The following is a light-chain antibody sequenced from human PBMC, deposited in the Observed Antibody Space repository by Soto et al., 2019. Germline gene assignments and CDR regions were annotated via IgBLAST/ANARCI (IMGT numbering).Light chain of an antibody. Sequence: QSALTQPASVSGSPGQSITISCTGTSSDVGGYRYVSWYQHHPGKAPKLIIYEVSYRPSGVSARFSGSKSGNTASLTISGPRAETGADYYSSSYAKNPLLLFGGGTNLPAL. CDR2: EVS. CDR1: SSDVGGYRY. V-gene: IGLV2-14*01. J-gene: IGLJ2*01. CDR3: SSYAKNPLLL.